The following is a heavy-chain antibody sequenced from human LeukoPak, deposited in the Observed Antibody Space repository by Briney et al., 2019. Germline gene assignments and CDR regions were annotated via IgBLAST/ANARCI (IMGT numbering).Heavy chain of an antibody. CDR2: ISPYSGNT. CDR3: ARPYDFWSIDAFDI. D-gene: IGHD3-3*01. V-gene: IGHV1-18*01. CDR1: GYTFTSYG. Sequence: ASVKVSCKASGYTFTSYGISWVRQAPGQGPEWMGWISPYSGNTNYAQKFQGRVTMTTDTSTNTAYMELRSLRSDDTAVYYCARPYDFWSIDAFDIWGQGTMVTVSS. J-gene: IGHJ3*02.